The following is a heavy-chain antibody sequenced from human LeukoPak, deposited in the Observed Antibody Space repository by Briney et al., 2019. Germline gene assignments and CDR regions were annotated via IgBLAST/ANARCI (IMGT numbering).Heavy chain of an antibody. Sequence: GRSLRLSCAASGFTFSSYAMHWVRRAPGKGLEWVAVISYDGSNKYYADSVKGRFTISRDNSKNTLYLQMNSLRAEDTAVYYCARDRWKFDYWGQGTLVTVSS. CDR1: GFTFSSYA. J-gene: IGHJ4*02. D-gene: IGHD1-1*01. CDR2: ISYDGSNK. V-gene: IGHV3-30-3*01. CDR3: ARDRWKFDY.